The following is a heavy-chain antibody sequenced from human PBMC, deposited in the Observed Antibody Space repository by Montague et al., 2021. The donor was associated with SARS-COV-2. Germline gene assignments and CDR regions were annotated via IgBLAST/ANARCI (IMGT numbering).Heavy chain of an antibody. CDR3: VTSPYGPQVADVDV. Sequence: QSGAEVKKPGESLKISCKTSQTIFSSYWIGWVRQMPGKGLEWMGIIYPPDSDSRQSPSLQGQVTISVDTSISTAYLHWNSLKASDTAMYYCVTSPYGPQVADVDVWGHGNTVIVSS. CDR1: QTIFSSYW. J-gene: IGHJ6*02. CDR2: IYPPDSDS. V-gene: IGHV5-51*01. D-gene: IGHD3-10*01.